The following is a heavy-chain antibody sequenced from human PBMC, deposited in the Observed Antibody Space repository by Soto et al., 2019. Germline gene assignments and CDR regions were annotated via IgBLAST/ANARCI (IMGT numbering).Heavy chain of an antibody. J-gene: IGHJ2*01. V-gene: IGHV4-59*01. Sequence: QVQLQESGPGLVKPSETLALTCTVSCCSISSYYWSWIRQPPGKVLEWIGYIYYTGSTNYNHSLKSRVTISVDTSKNQFSLQLSSVTAADTAVYYCANFSWDFDLWGRGTLVTVSS. CDR3: ANFSWDFDL. CDR1: CCSISSYY. CDR2: IYYTGST.